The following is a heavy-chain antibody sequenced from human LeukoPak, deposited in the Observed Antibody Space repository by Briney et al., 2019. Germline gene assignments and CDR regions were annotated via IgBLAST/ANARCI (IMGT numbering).Heavy chain of an antibody. D-gene: IGHD3-3*01. Sequence: GASVKVSCKASGYTFTSYYMHWVRQAPGQGLEWMGIINPSGGSTSYAQKFQGRVTMTRDTSTSTVYMELSSLRSEDTAVYHCASGGASANYDFWSGYYYYGMDVWGQGTTVTVSS. CDR1: GYTFTSYY. CDR3: ASGGASANYDFWSGYYYYGMDV. CDR2: INPSGGST. J-gene: IGHJ6*02. V-gene: IGHV1-46*01.